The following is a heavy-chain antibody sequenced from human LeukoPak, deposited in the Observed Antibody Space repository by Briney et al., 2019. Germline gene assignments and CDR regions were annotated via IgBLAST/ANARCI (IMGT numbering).Heavy chain of an antibody. CDR3: AKDKVGVLWFGEFPTLDY. CDR1: GFTFSSYG. CDR2: IPYDGSNK. J-gene: IGHJ4*02. D-gene: IGHD3-10*01. Sequence: GRSLRLSCAASGFTFSSYGMHWVRKAPGKGLEWVAVIPYDGSNKYYADSVKRRFTISRDNSKNTLYLQMNSLRAEDTAVYYCAKDKVGVLWFGEFPTLDYWGQGTLVTVSS. V-gene: IGHV3-30*18.